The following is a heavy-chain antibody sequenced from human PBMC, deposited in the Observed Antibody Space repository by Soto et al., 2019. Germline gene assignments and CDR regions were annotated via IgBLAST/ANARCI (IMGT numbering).Heavy chain of an antibody. Sequence: SETLSLTCTVSGGSISSGGYYWSWIRQHPGKGLEWIGYIYYSGSTYYNPSLKSRVTISVDTSKNQFSLKLSSVTAADTAVYYCAISSGVVGATTEPRAFDYWGQGTLVTVSS. CDR1: GGSISSGGYY. V-gene: IGHV4-31*03. D-gene: IGHD1-26*01. CDR3: AISSGVVGATTEPRAFDY. CDR2: IYYSGST. J-gene: IGHJ4*02.